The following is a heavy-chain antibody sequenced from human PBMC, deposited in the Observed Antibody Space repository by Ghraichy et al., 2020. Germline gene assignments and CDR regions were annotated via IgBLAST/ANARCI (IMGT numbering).Heavy chain of an antibody. J-gene: IGHJ4*02. CDR3: AKFDYGDY. CDR1: GFTFSTYA. CDR2: ISGFGDNT. V-gene: IGHV3-23*01. Sequence: GGSLRLSCASSGFTFSTYAMHWVRQAPGKGLEWVSSISGFGDNTYYADSVKGRFTISRDNSKNTVYLQMNSLRADDTAVYYCAKFDYGDYWGQGTLVTVSS.